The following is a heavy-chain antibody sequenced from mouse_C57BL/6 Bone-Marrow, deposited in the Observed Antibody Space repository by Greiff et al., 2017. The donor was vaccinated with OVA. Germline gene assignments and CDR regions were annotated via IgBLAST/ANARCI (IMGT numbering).Heavy chain of an antibody. Sequence: QVQLQQSGAELARPGASVKLSCKASGYTFTSYGISWVKQRTGQGFEWIGEIYPRSGNTYYNEKFKGMATLTADKSSSTAYMGLRSLTSEDSAVYFCERDGSPWCAYWGQGTLVTVSA. V-gene: IGHV1-81*01. CDR2: IYPRSGNT. J-gene: IGHJ3*01. CDR1: GYTFTSYG. CDR3: ERDGSPWCAY. D-gene: IGHD1-1*01.